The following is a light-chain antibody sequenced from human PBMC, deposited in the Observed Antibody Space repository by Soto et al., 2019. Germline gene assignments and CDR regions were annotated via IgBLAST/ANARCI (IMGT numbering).Light chain of an antibody. V-gene: IGLV6-57*02. CDR3: QSYDSSNVV. CDR2: EDN. Sequence: NFMLTQPHSVSESPGKTVTISFTGSSGSIASNYVQWYQQRPGRAPTTVIYEDNQRPSGVPDRFSGSIDSSSNSASLTISGLKTEDKADYSCQSYDSSNVVFGGGTKLTVL. J-gene: IGLJ2*01. CDR1: SGSIASNY.